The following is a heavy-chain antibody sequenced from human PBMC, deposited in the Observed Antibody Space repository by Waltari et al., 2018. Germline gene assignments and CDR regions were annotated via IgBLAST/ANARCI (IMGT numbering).Heavy chain of an antibody. CDR3: ARSSGSYWKSFDY. CDR1: GGSISSSSYY. V-gene: IGHV4-39*01. J-gene: IGHJ4*02. CDR2: IYYSGST. D-gene: IGHD1-26*01. Sequence: QLQLQESGPGLVKPSETLSLTCTVSGGSISSSSYYWGWIRQPPGKGWEWIGSIYYSGSTYYNPSLKSRVTISVDTSKNQFSLKLSSVTAADTALYYCARSSGSYWKSFDYWGQGTLVTVSS.